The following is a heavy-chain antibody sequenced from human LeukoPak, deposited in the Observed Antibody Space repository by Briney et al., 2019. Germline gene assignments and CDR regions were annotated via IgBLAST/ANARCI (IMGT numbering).Heavy chain of an antibody. CDR2: ISWNSGSI. J-gene: IGHJ4*01. V-gene: IGHV3-9*01. Sequence: SLRLSCASSGFTFDDYAMHWVRQAPGKGREGVSGISWNSGSIGYADSVKGRFTISRDNAKNSLYLQMNSMRAEDTALYYCAKDRGVGATEWYFDYWGQGTLVTVSS. CDR3: AKDRGVGATEWYFDY. D-gene: IGHD1-26*01. CDR1: GFTFDDYA.